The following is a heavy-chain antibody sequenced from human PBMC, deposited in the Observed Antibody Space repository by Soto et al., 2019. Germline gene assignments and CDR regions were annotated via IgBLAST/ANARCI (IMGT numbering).Heavy chain of an antibody. CDR1: GFTFSSYG. Sequence: QVQLVESGGGVVQPGRSLRLSCAASGFTFSSYGMHWVRQAPGTGLEWVAVISYDGSNKYYADSVKGRFTISRDNSKNTLYLQMNSLRVEDTAVYYCAKNGAGRREDYYMDVWGKGTTVTVSS. CDR2: ISYDGSNK. CDR3: AKNGAGRREDYYMDV. V-gene: IGHV3-30*18. D-gene: IGHD4-17*01. J-gene: IGHJ6*03.